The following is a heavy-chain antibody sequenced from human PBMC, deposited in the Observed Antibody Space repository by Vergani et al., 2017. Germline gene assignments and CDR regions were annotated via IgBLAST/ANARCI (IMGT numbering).Heavy chain of an antibody. V-gene: IGHV3-30*18. J-gene: IGHJ5*02. CDR1: GFTFSSYG. D-gene: IGHD3-16*01. CDR3: AKQSLNSRPFDP. CDR2: ISYDGSNK. Sequence: QVQLVESGGGVVQPGRSLRLSCAASGFTFSSYGMHWVRQAPGKGLEWVAVISYDGSNKYYADSVKGRFTISRDNSKNTLYLQMNSLRAEDTAVYYCAKQSLNSRPFDPWGQGTLVTVSA.